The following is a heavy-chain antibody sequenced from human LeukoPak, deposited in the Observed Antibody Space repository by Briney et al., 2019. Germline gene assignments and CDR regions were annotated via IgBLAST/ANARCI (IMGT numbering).Heavy chain of an antibody. J-gene: IGHJ4*02. D-gene: IGHD4-17*01. CDR3: ARVSPNTVTTLQYFDY. Sequence: GGSLRLSCAASGFTFSSYWMHWVRQAPGKGLVWVSRINSDGSSTSYADSVKGRFTISRDNAKNSLYLQMNSLRAEDTAVYYCARVSPNTVTTLQYFDYWGQGTLVTVSS. V-gene: IGHV3-74*01. CDR2: INSDGSST. CDR1: GFTFSSYW.